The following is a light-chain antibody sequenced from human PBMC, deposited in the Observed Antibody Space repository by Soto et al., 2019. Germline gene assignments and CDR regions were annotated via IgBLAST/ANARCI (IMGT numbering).Light chain of an antibody. J-gene: IGKJ4*01. CDR3: QQSYSSRLT. CDR2: AAS. Sequence: DIQMTQSPSSLSASVGDRVTITCRASQSISTYVNWYQQKPGKAPELLIYAASSLQSGVPSSFSGSGSGTNFTLTISSLQPEDFATYYCQQSYSSRLTFGGGTKVDI. CDR1: QSISTY. V-gene: IGKV1-39*01.